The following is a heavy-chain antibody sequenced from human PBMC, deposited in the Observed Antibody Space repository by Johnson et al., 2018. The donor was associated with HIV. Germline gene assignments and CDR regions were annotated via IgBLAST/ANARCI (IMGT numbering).Heavy chain of an antibody. CDR2: IRYDGSNK. Sequence: QVQLVESGGGVLQPGGSLRLSRAASGFTFSSYGMHWVRQAPGKGLEWVAFIRYDGSNKYYADSVKGRFTISRDNSKNTLYLQMNSLRAEDTAVYYCAKTEDAFDIWGQGTMVTVSS. J-gene: IGHJ3*02. CDR1: GFTFSSYG. V-gene: IGHV3-30*02. CDR3: AKTEDAFDI.